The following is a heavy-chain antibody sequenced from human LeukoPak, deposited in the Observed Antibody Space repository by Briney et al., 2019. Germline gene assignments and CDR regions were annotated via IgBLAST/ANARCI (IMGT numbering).Heavy chain of an antibody. D-gene: IGHD1-1*01. CDR1: GFTFTSYS. V-gene: IGHV3-21*01. Sequence: GGSLRLSCAASGFTFTSYSLNWVRQAPGKGLEWVSSISGGSSYIYYADSVRGRFTISADKAKNSLYLQMNSLRVEDTAVYYCARDHNYAFDNWGQGTLVSVAS. CDR2: ISGGSSYI. CDR3: ARDHNYAFDN. J-gene: IGHJ4*02.